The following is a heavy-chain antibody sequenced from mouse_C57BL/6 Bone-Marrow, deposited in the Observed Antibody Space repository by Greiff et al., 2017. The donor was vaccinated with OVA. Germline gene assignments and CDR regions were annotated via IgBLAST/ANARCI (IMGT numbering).Heavy chain of an antibody. Sequence: QVQLQQPGAELVKPGASVKLSCKASGYTFTSYWMHWVKQRPGQGLEWFGMIHPNSGSTNYNEKFKSKATLTVDKSSSTAYMQLSSLTSEDSAVYYCASPPLDSSGPNPCYYYAMDYWGQGTSVTVSS. CDR3: ASPPLDSSGPNPCYYYAMDY. CDR2: IHPNSGST. J-gene: IGHJ4*01. CDR1: GYTFTSYW. V-gene: IGHV1-64*01. D-gene: IGHD3-2*02.